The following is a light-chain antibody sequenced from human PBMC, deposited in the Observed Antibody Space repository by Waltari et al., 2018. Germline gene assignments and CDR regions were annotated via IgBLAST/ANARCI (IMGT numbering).Light chain of an antibody. CDR2: QDS. J-gene: IGLJ2*01. V-gene: IGLV3-1*01. CDR1: KLGDKY. CDR3: QAWDSSPVV. Sequence: SYELTQPPSVSVSLGQTASITCSGDKLGDKYACWYQQKPGQSPVLVIYQDSKRPSGIPERFSGSNSGNTATLTISGTQAMDEADYYCQAWDSSPVVFGGGTKLTVL.